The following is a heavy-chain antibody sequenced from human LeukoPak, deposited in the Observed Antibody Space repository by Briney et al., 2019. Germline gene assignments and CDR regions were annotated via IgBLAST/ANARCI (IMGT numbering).Heavy chain of an antibody. CDR2: ISYDGSNK. CDR1: GFTFSRYA. D-gene: IGHD6-19*01. CDR3: AKDGQWLAYFDY. Sequence: GGSLRLSCAASGFTFSRYAMSWVRQAPGKGLEWVAVISYDGSNKYYADSVKGRFTISRDNSKNTLYLQMNSLRAEDTAVYYCAKDGQWLAYFDYWGQGTLVTVSS. V-gene: IGHV3-30*18. J-gene: IGHJ4*02.